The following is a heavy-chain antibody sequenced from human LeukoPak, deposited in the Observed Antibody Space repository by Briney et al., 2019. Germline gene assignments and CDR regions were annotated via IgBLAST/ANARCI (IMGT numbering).Heavy chain of an antibody. Sequence: SETLSLTCAVYGGSFSGYYWSWIRQPPGKGLEWIGEINHSGSTNYNPSLKSRVTISVDTSKDQFSLKLSSVTAADTAVYYCARGGDPQMAYYYMDVWGKGTTVTVSS. CDR2: INHSGST. CDR3: ARGGDPQMAYYYMDV. D-gene: IGHD2-8*01. CDR1: GGSFSGYY. J-gene: IGHJ6*03. V-gene: IGHV4-34*01.